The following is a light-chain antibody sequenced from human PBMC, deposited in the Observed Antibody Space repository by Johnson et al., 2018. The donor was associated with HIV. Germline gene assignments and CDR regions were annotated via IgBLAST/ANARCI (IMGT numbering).Light chain of an antibody. J-gene: IGLJ1*01. Sequence: QSVLTQPPSVSAAPGQKVTISCSGSSSTIGNNFVSWYQVLPGTAPKLLIYKDNERPSGIPDRFSGSKSGTSATLGITGLQTGDEAYYYCGTWDSSLSTGDVFGTGTKVTVL. CDR3: GTWDSSLSTGDV. V-gene: IGLV1-51*02. CDR1: SSTIGNNF. CDR2: KDN.